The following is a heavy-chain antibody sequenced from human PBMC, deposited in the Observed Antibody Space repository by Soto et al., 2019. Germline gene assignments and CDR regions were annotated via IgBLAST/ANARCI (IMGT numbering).Heavy chain of an antibody. CDR3: ARASSSVITTQDAFDI. D-gene: IGHD3-22*01. CDR1: GFTFSSYS. Sequence: GGSLRLSCAASGFTFSSYSMNWVRQAPGKGLEWVSSISSSSSYIYYADSVKGRFTISRDNAKNSLYLQMNSLRAEDTAVYYCARASSSVITTQDAFDIWGQGTMVTVSS. J-gene: IGHJ3*02. V-gene: IGHV3-21*01. CDR2: ISSSSSYI.